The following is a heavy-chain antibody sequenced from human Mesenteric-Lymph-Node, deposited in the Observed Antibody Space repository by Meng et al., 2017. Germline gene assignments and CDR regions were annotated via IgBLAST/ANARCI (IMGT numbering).Heavy chain of an antibody. CDR1: GFTFSSYT. D-gene: IGHD4-17*01. J-gene: IGHJ4*02. V-gene: IGHV3-69-1*02. CDR3: ARDQYGDFTIDF. CDR2: INRGGVV. Sequence: GGSLRLSCVASGFTFSSYTMNWVRQAPGKGLEWIAYINRGGVVHYRDSVEGRFTISRDNTKNSLSLQMSSLRVEDTAVHYCARDQYGDFTIDFWGQGTLVTVSS.